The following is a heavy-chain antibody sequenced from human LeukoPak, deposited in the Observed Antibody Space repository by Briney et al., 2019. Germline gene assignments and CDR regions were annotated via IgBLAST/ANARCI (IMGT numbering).Heavy chain of an antibody. V-gene: IGHV3-53*01. CDR3: ARESAYAVGDF. CDR1: GLTVRSSY. CDR2: IYNDGRT. J-gene: IGHJ4*02. D-gene: IGHD3-3*01. Sequence: GGSLRLSCAASGLTVRSSYMSWFRQAPGKGLEWASVIYNDGRTYYADSVKGRFIISKDISKNTLYLQMNNLRADDTAVYYCARESAYAVGDFWGRGTLVTVSS.